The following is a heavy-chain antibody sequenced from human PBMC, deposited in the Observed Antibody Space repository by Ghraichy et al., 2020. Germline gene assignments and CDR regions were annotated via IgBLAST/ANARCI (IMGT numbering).Heavy chain of an antibody. Sequence: GSLRLSCATSGFIFNNAWMSWVRQAPGKGLEWVGRIKRITDGGTTDYVAPVKGRFSISRDDSKNTLYLQMNSLKTEDSALYYCTTGTTSRQNYWGQGTLVTVSS. V-gene: IGHV3-15*01. CDR2: IKRITDGGTT. J-gene: IGHJ4*02. CDR1: GFIFNNAW. D-gene: IGHD4-17*01. CDR3: TTGTTSRQNY.